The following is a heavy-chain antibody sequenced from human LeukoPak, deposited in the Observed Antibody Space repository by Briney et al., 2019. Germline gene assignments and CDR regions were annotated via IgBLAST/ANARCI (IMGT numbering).Heavy chain of an antibody. Sequence: ASVKVSCKASGYTFTSYGISWVRQAPGQGPEWMGWISAYNGNTNYAQKLQGRVTMTTDTSTSTAYMELRSLRSDDTAVYYCARTSPSLWFGELLNWGQGTLVTVSS. CDR3: ARTSPSLWFGELLN. D-gene: IGHD3-10*01. V-gene: IGHV1-18*01. CDR1: GYTFTSYG. J-gene: IGHJ4*02. CDR2: ISAYNGNT.